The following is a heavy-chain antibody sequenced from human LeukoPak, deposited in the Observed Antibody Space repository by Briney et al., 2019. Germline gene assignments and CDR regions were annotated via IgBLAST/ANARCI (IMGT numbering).Heavy chain of an antibody. CDR2: INPNSGGT. J-gene: IGHJ5*02. D-gene: IGHD1-1*01. CDR3: ARGVLEPP. V-gene: IGHV1-2*06. CDR1: GYTFTGYY. Sequence: ASVKVSCKASGYTFTGYYMHWVRQAPGQGLEWMGRINPNSGGTDYAQKFQGRVTMTRDTSISTAYMEVTRLRYDDTAVYYCARGVLEPPWGQGTLVTVSS.